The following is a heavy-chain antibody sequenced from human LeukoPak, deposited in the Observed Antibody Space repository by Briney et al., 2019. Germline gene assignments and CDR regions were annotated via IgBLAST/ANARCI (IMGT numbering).Heavy chain of an antibody. D-gene: IGHD2-15*01. CDR2: ISYDGNDK. Sequence: GGSLRLSCAASGFTFSNYAMHWVRQAPGKGLEWVAIISYDGNDKYYTDSVKGRFTISRDKSKNTLYLQMNSLRAEDTAVYYCAKGRCSGVGCDSFHSWGQGALVTVSS. CDR3: AKGRCSGVGCDSFHS. V-gene: IGHV3-30-3*01. J-gene: IGHJ4*02. CDR1: GFTFSNYA.